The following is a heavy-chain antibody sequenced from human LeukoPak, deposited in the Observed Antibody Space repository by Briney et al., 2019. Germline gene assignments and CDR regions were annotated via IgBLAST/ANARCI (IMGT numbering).Heavy chain of an antibody. J-gene: IGHJ6*03. CDR2: ISTSSSYI. CDR1: GFTFSSYS. D-gene: IGHD4-17*01. CDR3: ARGASLTVTTRYYYMDV. Sequence: PGGSLRLSCAASGFTFSSYSMNWVRQAPGKGLEWVSFISTSSSYIHNADSVKGRFTISRDNAENSLYLQMNSLRAEDTAVYYCARGASLTVTTRYYYMDVWGKGTTVTVSS. V-gene: IGHV3-21*01.